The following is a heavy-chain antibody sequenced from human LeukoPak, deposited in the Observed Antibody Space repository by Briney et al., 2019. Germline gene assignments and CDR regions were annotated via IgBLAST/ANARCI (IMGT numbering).Heavy chain of an antibody. CDR1: GYTFTSYY. J-gene: IGHJ3*02. Sequence: GASVKVSCKASGYTFTSYYMHWVRQAPGQGLEWMGIINPSGGSTSYAQKFQGRVTMARDTSTSTVYMELSSLRSGDTAVYYCAREGYCGGDCSNDAFDIWGQGTMVTVSS. CDR2: INPSGGST. V-gene: IGHV1-46*01. CDR3: AREGYCGGDCSNDAFDI. D-gene: IGHD2-21*01.